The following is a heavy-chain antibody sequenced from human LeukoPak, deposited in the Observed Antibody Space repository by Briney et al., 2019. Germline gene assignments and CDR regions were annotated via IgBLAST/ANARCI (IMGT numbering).Heavy chain of an antibody. Sequence: ASVKVSCKASGYTFTGYYMHWVRQAPGQGLEWMGWIDPNSGGTNYAQKFQGRVTMTRDTSISTAYMELSRLRSDDTAVYYCARGREVVVVVAATGYYYYYMDVWGKGTTVTVSS. CDR3: ARGREVVVVVAATGYYYYYMDV. V-gene: IGHV1-2*02. J-gene: IGHJ6*03. CDR1: GYTFTGYY. CDR2: IDPNSGGT. D-gene: IGHD2-15*01.